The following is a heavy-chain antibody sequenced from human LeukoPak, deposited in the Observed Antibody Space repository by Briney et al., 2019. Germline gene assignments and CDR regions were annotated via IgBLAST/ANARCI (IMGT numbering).Heavy chain of an antibody. CDR3: ARGGALTSFDS. CDR1: GFSFSSYG. D-gene: IGHD1-26*01. J-gene: IGHJ4*02. Sequence: ASVRVSCKASGFSFSSYGFSWVRQAPGQGLEWMGWISAYNGKTNYAQKFQGRVTMTTDTSTTTVYMDLRSLRSDDTAVYFCARGGALTSFDSWGQRTLITVSS. CDR2: ISAYNGKT. V-gene: IGHV1-18*01.